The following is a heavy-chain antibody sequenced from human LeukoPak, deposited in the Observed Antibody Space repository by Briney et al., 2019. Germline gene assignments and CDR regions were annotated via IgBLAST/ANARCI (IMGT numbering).Heavy chain of an antibody. V-gene: IGHV4-59*01. D-gene: IGHD3-22*01. CDR2: IYYSGST. Sequence: SETLSLTCTVSGGSISSYYWSWIRQPPGKGLEWIGYIYYSGSTNYNPSLKSRVTISVDTSKNQFSLKLSSVTAADTAAYYCARDYYDSSGYSPFQHWGQGTLVTVSS. CDR1: GGSISSYY. J-gene: IGHJ1*01. CDR3: ARDYYDSSGYSPFQH.